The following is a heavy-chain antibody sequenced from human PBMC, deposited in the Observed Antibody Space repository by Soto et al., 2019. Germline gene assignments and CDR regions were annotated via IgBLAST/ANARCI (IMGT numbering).Heavy chain of an antibody. Sequence: QITLKESGPTLVKPTQTLTLTCTFSGFSLNTSGVGVGWIRQPPGKALEWLALIYWDDDKRYSPSLKSRLTITQNTTKNPLVPTLTNMDPVDTGTYYCAHRSYADYPMDYGGQGTLVTVSS. CDR3: AHRSYADYPMDY. V-gene: IGHV2-5*02. J-gene: IGHJ4*02. D-gene: IGHD4-17*01. CDR1: GFSLNTSGVG. CDR2: IYWDDDK.